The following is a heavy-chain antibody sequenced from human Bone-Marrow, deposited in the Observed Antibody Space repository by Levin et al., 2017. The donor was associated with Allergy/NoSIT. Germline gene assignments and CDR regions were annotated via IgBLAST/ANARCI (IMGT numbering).Heavy chain of an antibody. Sequence: SETLSLTCTVSGASFSASYYSWIRQPPGGGLEWIAEINHLGTTNYNPSLKSRVTISVDTSRNQVSLSLTSVTAADTAVYYCAKRPPFGDLFFDVWGQGVLVTVSS. V-gene: IGHV4-34*01. J-gene: IGHJ4*02. CDR2: INHLGTT. CDR3: AKRPPFGDLFFDV. CDR1: GASFSASY. D-gene: IGHD4-17*01.